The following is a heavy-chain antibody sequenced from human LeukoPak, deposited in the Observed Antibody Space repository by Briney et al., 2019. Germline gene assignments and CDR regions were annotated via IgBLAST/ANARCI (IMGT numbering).Heavy chain of an antibody. CDR3: ARDAHSSSWDY. CDR1: GVTFSSYA. D-gene: IGHD6-13*01. Sequence: ASVKVSCKASGVTFSSYAISWVRQAPGQGLEWMGWISAYNGNTNYAQKLQGRVTMTTDTSTSTAYMELRSLRSDDTAVYYCARDAHSSSWDYWGQGTLVTVSS. J-gene: IGHJ4*02. CDR2: ISAYNGNT. V-gene: IGHV1-18*01.